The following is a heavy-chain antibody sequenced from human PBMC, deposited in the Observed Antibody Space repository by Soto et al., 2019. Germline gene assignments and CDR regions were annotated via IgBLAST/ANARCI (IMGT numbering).Heavy chain of an antibody. CDR1: GYTFTGYY. CDR3: ARGSGYCSSTSCLVTGAFDI. V-gene: IGHV1-2*04. J-gene: IGHJ3*02. Sequence: ALVKVSCKASGYTFTGYYMHWVRQAPGQGLEWMGWINPNSGGTNYAQKFQGWVTMTRDTSISTAYMELSRLRSDDTAVYYCARGSGYCSSTSCLVTGAFDIWGQGTMVTVSS. D-gene: IGHD2-2*01. CDR2: INPNSGGT.